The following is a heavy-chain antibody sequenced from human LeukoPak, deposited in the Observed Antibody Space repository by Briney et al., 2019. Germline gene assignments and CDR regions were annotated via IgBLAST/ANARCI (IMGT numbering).Heavy chain of an antibody. CDR2: ISSNGGST. J-gene: IGHJ4*02. CDR3: ARTSSPTIVVVPALDY. CDR1: GFTFSSYA. Sequence: QSGGSLRLSCAASGFTFSSYAMHWVRQAPGKGLEYVSAISSNGGSTYYANSVRGRFTISRDNSKNTLYLQMGSLRAEDMAVYYCARTSSPTIVVVPALDYWGQGTLVTVSS. V-gene: IGHV3-64*01. D-gene: IGHD2-2*01.